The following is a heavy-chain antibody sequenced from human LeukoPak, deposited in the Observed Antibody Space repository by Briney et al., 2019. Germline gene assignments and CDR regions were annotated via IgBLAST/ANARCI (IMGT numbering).Heavy chain of an antibody. J-gene: IGHJ4*02. CDR2: IYYSGST. CDR1: GGSISSGGYY. D-gene: IGHD2-2*01. Sequence: SETLSLTCTVSGGSISSGGYYWSWIRQHPGKGLEWIGYIYYSGSTYYNPSLKSRVTKSVDTSKNQFSLKLSSVTAADTAVYYCARESPAICFDYWGQGTLVTVSS. CDR3: ARESPAICFDY. V-gene: IGHV4-31*03.